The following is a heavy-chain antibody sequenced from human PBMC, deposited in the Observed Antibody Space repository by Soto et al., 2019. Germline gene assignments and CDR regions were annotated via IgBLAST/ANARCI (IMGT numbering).Heavy chain of an antibody. CDR2: IIPIFGTA. CDR3: ARSPLTRRDLERLYNHYYGMDV. D-gene: IGHD1-1*01. J-gene: IGHJ6*02. Sequence: GASVKVSCKASGGTFSSYAISWVRQAPGQGLEWMGGIIPIFGTANHAQKFQGRVTITADESTSTAYMELSSLRSEDTAVYYCARSPLTRRDLERLYNHYYGMDVWGQGTTVTVSS. CDR1: GGTFSSYA. V-gene: IGHV1-69*13.